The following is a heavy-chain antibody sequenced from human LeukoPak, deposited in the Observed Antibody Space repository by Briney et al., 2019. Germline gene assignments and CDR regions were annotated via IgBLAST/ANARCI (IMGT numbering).Heavy chain of an antibody. CDR1: GFTFNKYW. D-gene: IGHD2-15*01. V-gene: IGHV3-7*01. Sequence: PGGSLRLSCAASGFTFNKYWMTWVRQAPGKGLEWVANVNQDGTEKYYVDSVKGRFNISRDDAQNSVHLQMNSLRDEDTAVYYCVRGRLLRSTKYFDYWGQGALVTVSS. CDR3: VRGRLLRSTKYFDY. CDR2: VNQDGTEK. J-gene: IGHJ4*02.